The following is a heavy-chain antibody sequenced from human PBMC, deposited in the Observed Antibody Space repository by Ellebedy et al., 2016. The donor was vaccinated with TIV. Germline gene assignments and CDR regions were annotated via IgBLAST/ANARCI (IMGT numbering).Heavy chain of an antibody. V-gene: IGHV3-49*03. J-gene: IGHJ4*02. CDR3: TRYSGSTF. CDR1: GFTFGDYA. D-gene: IGHD1-26*01. CDR2: IRSKTYGGTT. Sequence: GESLKISXTASGFTFGDYAMSWFRQDPGKGLEWVAFIRSKTYGGTTQYAASVKDRFTISRDDSKSIAYLQMESLKSEDTAVYYCTRYSGSTFWGQGTLVTVSS.